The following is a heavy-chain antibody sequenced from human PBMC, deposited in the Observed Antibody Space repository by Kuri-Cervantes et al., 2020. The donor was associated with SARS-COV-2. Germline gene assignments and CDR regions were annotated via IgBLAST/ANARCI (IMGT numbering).Heavy chain of an antibody. Sequence: SETLSLTCTVSGGSISSYYWSWIRQPPGKGLEWIGYIYYSGSTNYNPSLKSRVTIPVDTSKNQFSLKLSSVTAADTAVYYCARDGRYCSGGSCYSVIAFDIWGQGTMVTVSS. V-gene: IGHV4-59*01. CDR2: IYYSGST. J-gene: IGHJ3*02. CDR3: ARDGRYCSGGSCYSVIAFDI. D-gene: IGHD2-15*01. CDR1: GGSISSYY.